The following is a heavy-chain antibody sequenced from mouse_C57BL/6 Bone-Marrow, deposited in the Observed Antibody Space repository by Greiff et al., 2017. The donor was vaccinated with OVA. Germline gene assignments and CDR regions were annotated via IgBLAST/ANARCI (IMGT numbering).Heavy chain of an antibody. CDR3: ARSYGSSYGYFDY. J-gene: IGHJ2*01. CDR2: ISYDGSN. Sequence: ESGPGLVKPSQSLSLTCSVPGYSITSGYYWNWIRQFPGNKLEWMGYISYDGSNNYNPSLKNRISITRDTSKNQFFLKLNSVTTEDTATYYCARSYGSSYGYFDYWGQGTTLTVSS. CDR1: GYSITSGYY. D-gene: IGHD1-1*01. V-gene: IGHV3-6*01.